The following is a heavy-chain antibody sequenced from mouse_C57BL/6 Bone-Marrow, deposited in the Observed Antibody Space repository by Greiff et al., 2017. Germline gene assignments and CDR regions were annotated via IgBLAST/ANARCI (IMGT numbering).Heavy chain of an antibody. CDR2: INPDSSTI. D-gene: IGHD2-4*01. V-gene: IGHV4-1*01. Sequence: CAASGVDFSRYWMSWVRRAPGKGLEWIGEINPDSSTINYAPSLKDKFIISRDNAKNTLYLQMSKVRSEDTALYYCARYDYAGGYYAMDYWGQGTSVTVSS. CDR3: ARYDYAGGYYAMDY. CDR1: GVDFSRYW. J-gene: IGHJ4*01.